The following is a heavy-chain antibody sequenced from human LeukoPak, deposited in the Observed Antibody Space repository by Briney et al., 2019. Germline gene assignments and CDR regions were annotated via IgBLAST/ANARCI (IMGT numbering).Heavy chain of an antibody. J-gene: IGHJ3*02. CDR3: AKGGIAAAGAYDAFDI. V-gene: IGHV3-9*01. CDR1: GFTFDDYA. D-gene: IGHD6-13*01. CDR2: ISWNSGSM. Sequence: GGSLRLSCAASGFTFDDYAMHWVRQAPGKGLEWVSCISWNSGSMDYADSVKGRFTISRDNAKNSLYLQMNSLRAEDTALYYCAKGGIAAAGAYDAFDIWGQGTMVAVSS.